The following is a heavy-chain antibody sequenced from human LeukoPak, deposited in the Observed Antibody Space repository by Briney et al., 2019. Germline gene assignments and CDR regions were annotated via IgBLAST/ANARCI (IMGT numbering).Heavy chain of an antibody. J-gene: IGHJ4*02. V-gene: IGHV4-4*02. Sequence: AGSLSLSCGVSGGSITDTNFWSGVRPPPEKRQEWAGEANLQGSTNYTPSLLGRVAIAVDTSANHISLQMTSVTAADTAVYYCAREGGPYRPLDYSGQGTLVTVSS. CDR3: AREGGPYRPLDY. CDR2: ANLQGST. CDR1: GGSITDTNF.